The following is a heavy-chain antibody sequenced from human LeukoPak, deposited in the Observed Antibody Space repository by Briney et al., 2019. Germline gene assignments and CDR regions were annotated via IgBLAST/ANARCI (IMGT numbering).Heavy chain of an antibody. CDR1: GGSISSHY. CDR3: ARVSWSGYYPFNYYYYYYMDV. J-gene: IGHJ6*03. CDR2: ICYSGST. V-gene: IGHV4-59*11. D-gene: IGHD3-3*01. Sequence: SETLSLTCTVSGGSISSHYWSWIRQPPGKGLEWIGYICYSGSTNYNPSLKSRVTISVDTSKNQFSLKLSSVTAADTAVYYCARVSWSGYYPFNYYYYYYMDVWGKGTTVTVSS.